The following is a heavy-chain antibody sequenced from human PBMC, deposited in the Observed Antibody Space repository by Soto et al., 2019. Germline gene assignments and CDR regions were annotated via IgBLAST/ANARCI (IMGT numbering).Heavy chain of an antibody. V-gene: IGHV4-59*01. D-gene: IGHD1-26*01. Sequence: PSETLSLTCTVCGGSITRCYSSWIRQPPGKGLEWIGFIYYTGSTSYNPSLKSRVTISVDTSKNQFSLKLTSVTAADTAFYYCATAPSGSYYRVWGQGTLVTVSS. CDR3: ATAPSGSYYRV. CDR1: GGSITRCY. CDR2: IYYTGST. J-gene: IGHJ4*02.